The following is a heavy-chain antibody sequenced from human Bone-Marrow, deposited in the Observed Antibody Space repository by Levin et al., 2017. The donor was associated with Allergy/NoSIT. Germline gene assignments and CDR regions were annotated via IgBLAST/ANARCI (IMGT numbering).Heavy chain of an antibody. CDR2: ISYDGSNK. CDR1: GFTFSSYA. D-gene: IGHD3-3*01. CDR3: ARGRSGYDFWSGYPPGWYFDL. Sequence: GGSLRLSCAASGFTFSSYAMHWVRQAPGKGLEWVAVISYDGSNKYYADSVKGRFTISRDNSKNTLYLQMNSLRAEDTAVYYCARGRSGYDFWSGYPPGWYFDLWGRGTLVTVSS. V-gene: IGHV3-30*04. J-gene: IGHJ2*01.